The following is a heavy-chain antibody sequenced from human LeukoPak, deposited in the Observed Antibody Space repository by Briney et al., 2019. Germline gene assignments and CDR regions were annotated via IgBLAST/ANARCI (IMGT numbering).Heavy chain of an antibody. CDR3: ARVSSYYDILTGYYRRYYFDY. J-gene: IGHJ4*02. CDR2: ISAYNGNT. CDR1: GYTFTSYG. Sequence: ASVKVSCKASGYTFTSYGISWVRQAPGQGLEWMGWISAYNGNTNYAQKLQGRVTMTTDTSTSTAYMELRSLRSDDTAVYYCARVSSYYDILTGYYRRYYFDYWGQGTLVTVSS. V-gene: IGHV1-18*01. D-gene: IGHD3-9*01.